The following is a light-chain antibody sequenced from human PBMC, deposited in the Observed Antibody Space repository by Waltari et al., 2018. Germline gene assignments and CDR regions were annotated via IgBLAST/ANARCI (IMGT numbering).Light chain of an antibody. V-gene: IGKV1-39*01. CDR2: VAS. CDR3: QQSYTTAYT. Sequence: IQMTQSPSSLSASVGARVTITCRASQSISTSLNWYQQIPGKAPKLLTYVASTLQSGVPSRFSGSGSGTDFSLTISSLQPEDFATYYCQQSYTTAYTFGQGTKLEIK. J-gene: IGKJ2*01. CDR1: QSISTS.